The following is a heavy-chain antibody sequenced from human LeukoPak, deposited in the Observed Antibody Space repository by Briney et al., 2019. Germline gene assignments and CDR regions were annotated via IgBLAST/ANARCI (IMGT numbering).Heavy chain of an antibody. J-gene: IGHJ6*02. CDR2: IKQDGSEK. CDR1: GFTFSNYW. V-gene: IGHV3-7*03. CDR3: ARADGLELLRHTGYYYYYGMDV. D-gene: IGHD1-26*01. Sequence: GGSLRLSCAASGFTFSNYWMSWVRQAPGKGLEWVANIKQDGSEKYYVDSVKGRFTISRDNAKNSLYLQMNSLRAEDTAVYYCARADGLELLRHTGYYYYYGMDVWGQGTTVTVSS.